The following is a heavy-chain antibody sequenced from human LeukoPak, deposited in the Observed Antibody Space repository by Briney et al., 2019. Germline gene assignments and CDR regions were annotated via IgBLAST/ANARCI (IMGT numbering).Heavy chain of an antibody. Sequence: PSETLSLTCSVSGDSIGSYYWTWIRQSAGKGLEWIGYIFYSGGTNYSPSLKSRVTISVDTSTNQFSLQLRAVTAADTAIYYCARGRARDRSFPWLDSWGQGTLVTVSS. D-gene: IGHD3-22*01. V-gene: IGHV4-59*01. CDR2: IFYSGGT. CDR1: GDSIGSYY. CDR3: ARGRARDRSFPWLDS. J-gene: IGHJ5*01.